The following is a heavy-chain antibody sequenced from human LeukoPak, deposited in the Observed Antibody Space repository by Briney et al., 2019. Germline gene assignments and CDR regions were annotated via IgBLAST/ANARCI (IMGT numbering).Heavy chain of an antibody. Sequence: SQTLSLTCAISGDSIPSNSAAWNWVRLSPSRGLEWLGRTYYRSKWYSHYSVSVKSRITINPDTSRNQFSLQLDSVTPEDTAVYYCARGPGYFQHWGQGTLVTVSS. V-gene: IGHV6-1*01. CDR2: TYYRSKWYS. D-gene: IGHD2-8*02. CDR1: GDSIPSNSAA. J-gene: IGHJ1*01. CDR3: ARGPGYFQH.